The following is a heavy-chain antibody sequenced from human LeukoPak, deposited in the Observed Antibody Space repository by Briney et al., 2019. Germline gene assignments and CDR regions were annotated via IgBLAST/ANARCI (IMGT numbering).Heavy chain of an antibody. Sequence: GESLKISCKGSGDSFTSYWISWVSQMPGKGLEWVGRIDPSDSYTKYSPSFQGHVTISADKSTSTAYLQWSSLQASDTAIYYCAIDYGDYAWDFYPWGQGTLVTVSS. D-gene: IGHD4-17*01. CDR1: GDSFTSYW. CDR2: IDPSDSYT. CDR3: AIDYGDYAWDFYP. V-gene: IGHV5-10-1*01. J-gene: IGHJ5*02.